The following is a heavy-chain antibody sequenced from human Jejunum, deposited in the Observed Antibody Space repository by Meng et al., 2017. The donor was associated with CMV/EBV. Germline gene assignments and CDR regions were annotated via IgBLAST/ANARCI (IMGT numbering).Heavy chain of an antibody. D-gene: IGHD3-10*01. Sequence: GFTFSNDAMTWVRQAPGKGLEWVSGIGGSGGSTNYADSVKGRFSISRDNSKNTLYLQMNSLRAEDTAIYYCAKDRAGVNPDYYDYWGQGTLVTVSS. J-gene: IGHJ4*02. CDR2: IGGSGGST. V-gene: IGHV3-23*01. CDR3: AKDRAGVNPDYYDY. CDR1: GFTFSNDA.